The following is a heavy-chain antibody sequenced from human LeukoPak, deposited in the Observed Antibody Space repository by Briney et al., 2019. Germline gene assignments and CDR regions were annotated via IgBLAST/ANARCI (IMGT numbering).Heavy chain of an antibody. J-gene: IGHJ3*02. V-gene: IGHV4-59*08. CDR2: IYYSGST. D-gene: IGHD5-18*01. CDR3: AGVDTAMARVAFDI. Sequence: KASETLSLTCAVYGGSFSGYYWSWIRQPPGKGLEWIGYIYYSGSTNYNPSLKSRVTISVDTFKNQFSLKLSSVTAADTAVYYCAGVDTAMARVAFDIWGQGTMVTVSS. CDR1: GGSFSGYY.